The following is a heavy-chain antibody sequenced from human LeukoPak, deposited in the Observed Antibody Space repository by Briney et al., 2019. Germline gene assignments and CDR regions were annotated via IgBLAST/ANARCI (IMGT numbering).Heavy chain of an antibody. D-gene: IGHD4-4*01. CDR1: GYTFTSYY. CDR3: ARVKSYSNRFRKPLNNWFDP. Sequence: ASVKVSCKASGYTFTSYYMHWVRQAPGQGLEWMGIINPSGGSTSYAQKFQGRVTMTRDTSTSTVYMELSSLRSEDTAVYYCARVKSYSNRFRKPLNNWFDPWGQGTLVTVSS. V-gene: IGHV1-46*01. CDR2: INPSGGST. J-gene: IGHJ5*02.